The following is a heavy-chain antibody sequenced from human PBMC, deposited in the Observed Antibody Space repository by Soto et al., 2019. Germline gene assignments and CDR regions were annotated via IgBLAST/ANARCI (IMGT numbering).Heavy chain of an antibody. CDR2: IYYSGST. V-gene: IGHV4-30-4*01. J-gene: IGHJ4*02. CDR3: AWGSYYYDGSGYYHY. D-gene: IGHD3-22*01. Sequence: QVQLQESGPGLVKPSQTLSLTCTVSGGSISSGDYYWSWIRQPPGKGLEWIGYIYYSGSTYYNPSLKSRVTIAVDTSKCQFSLKLSSVTAADTAVYYCAWGSYYYDGSGYYHYWGQGTLVTVSS. CDR1: GGSISSGDYY.